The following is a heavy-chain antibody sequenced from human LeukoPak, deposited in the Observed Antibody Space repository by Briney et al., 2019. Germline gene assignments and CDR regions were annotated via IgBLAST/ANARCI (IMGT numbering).Heavy chain of an antibody. CDR1: GFTFSNYA. V-gene: IGHV3-23*01. CDR3: EKRDYDTLTGYYHAS. Sequence: GGSLRLSCAASGFTFSNYAISGVRQAPGKGLEWVSGISAGGDSTYYADTVKGRFTTSRDNSKNTLYLQMNSLRAEDTAVYYCEKRDYDTLTGYYHASWGQGTLPTVSS. J-gene: IGHJ5*02. D-gene: IGHD3-9*01. CDR2: ISAGGDST.